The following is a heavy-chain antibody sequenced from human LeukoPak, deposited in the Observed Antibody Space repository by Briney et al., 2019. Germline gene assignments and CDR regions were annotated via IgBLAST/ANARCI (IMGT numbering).Heavy chain of an antibody. CDR3: ARAACAGWWCYWFDP. CDR2: TYYRSKWYS. V-gene: IGHV6-1*01. D-gene: IGHD2-8*02. Sequence: SQTRSLTCAISGDSISSNSAAWNWIRLSPSRGLEWLGRTYYRSKWYSDYAVSVKSRITINPDTSKNQFSLQLNSVTPEDTAVYYCARAACAGWWCYWFDPWGQGTLVTVSS. J-gene: IGHJ5*02. CDR1: GDSISSNSAA.